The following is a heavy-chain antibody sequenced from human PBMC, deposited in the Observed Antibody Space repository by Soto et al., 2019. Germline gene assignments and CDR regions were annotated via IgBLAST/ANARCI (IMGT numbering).Heavy chain of an antibody. CDR1: GGSFSGYY. Sequence: QVQLQQWGAGLLKPSETLSLTCAVYGGSFSGYYWSWIRQPPGKGLEWIGEINHSGSTNYNPSLKGRVTISVDTSKNQFSLKMSSVTAADTAVYYCASAKNRVRYYYYYGMDVWGQGTTVTVSS. CDR3: ASAKNRVRYYYYYGMDV. V-gene: IGHV4-34*01. CDR2: INHSGST. J-gene: IGHJ6*02.